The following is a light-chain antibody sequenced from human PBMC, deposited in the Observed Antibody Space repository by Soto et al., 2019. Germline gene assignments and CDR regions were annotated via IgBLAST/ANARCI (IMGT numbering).Light chain of an antibody. CDR3: QHYFNWPYT. CDR2: GAS. V-gene: IGKV3-15*01. J-gene: IGKJ2*01. Sequence: EIVMTQSPATLSVSPWDRATLSCRASQSVDNDLAWYQQKPGQPPRLLIYGASTRATGIPARFSGSGSGTEFTLTISNLQSEDFALYYCQHYFNWPYTFGQGTKVDIK. CDR1: QSVDND.